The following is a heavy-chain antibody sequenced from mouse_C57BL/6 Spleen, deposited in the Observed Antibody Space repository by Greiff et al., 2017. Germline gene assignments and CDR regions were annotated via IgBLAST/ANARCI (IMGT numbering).Heavy chain of an antibody. J-gene: IGHJ4*01. CDR2: ISYDGSN. V-gene: IGHV3-6*01. Sequence: EVKLVESGPGLVKPSQSLSLTCSVTGYSITSGYYWNWIRQFPGNKLEWMGYISYDGSNNYNPSLKNRISITRDTSKNQFFLKLNSVTTEDTATYYCATEGSAMDYWGQGTSITVSS. CDR1: GYSITSGYY. CDR3: ATEGSAMDY.